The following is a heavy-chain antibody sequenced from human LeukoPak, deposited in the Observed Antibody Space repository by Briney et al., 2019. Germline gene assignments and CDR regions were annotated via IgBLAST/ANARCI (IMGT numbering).Heavy chain of an antibody. V-gene: IGHV3-21*01. D-gene: IGHD3-10*01. CDR3: ARGKSLWFGESHAFDI. Sequence: SSSSYIYYADSVKGRFTISRDNAKNSLYLQMNSLRAEDTAVYYCARGKSLWFGESHAFDIWGQGTMVTVSS. CDR2: SSSSYI. J-gene: IGHJ3*02.